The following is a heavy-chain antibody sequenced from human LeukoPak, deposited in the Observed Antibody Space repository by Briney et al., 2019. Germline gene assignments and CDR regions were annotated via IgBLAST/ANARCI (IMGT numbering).Heavy chain of an antibody. CDR1: GFTFSSDS. V-gene: IGHV3-21*01. CDR2: IGSTGRYI. J-gene: IGHJ4*02. D-gene: IGHD3-10*01. CDR3: ARDTSGSYSITYFDS. Sequence: GGSLRLSCVASGFTFSSDSMNWVRQAPGKGIEWVSYIGSTGRYIYYADAVKGRFTISRDTAKNSLYLQMNSLRVEDTAVYYCARDTSGSYSITYFDSWGQATLVTASS.